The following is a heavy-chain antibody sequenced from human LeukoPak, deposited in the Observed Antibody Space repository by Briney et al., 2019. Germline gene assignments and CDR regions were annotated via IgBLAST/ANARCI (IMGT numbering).Heavy chain of an antibody. V-gene: IGHV1-18*01. CDR1: GYTFINYG. D-gene: IGHD2-21*02. CDR2: ISAYNGNT. CDR3: ARGAYCGGDCSSSDSFDI. J-gene: IGHJ3*02. Sequence: VSVKVSCKAFGYTFINYGVSWVRQAPGQGLEWMGWISAYNGNTNYAQNLQGRVTMTTDTSTNTAYLELRTLTSDDTAVYYCARGAYCGGDCSSSDSFDIWGQGTMVSVSS.